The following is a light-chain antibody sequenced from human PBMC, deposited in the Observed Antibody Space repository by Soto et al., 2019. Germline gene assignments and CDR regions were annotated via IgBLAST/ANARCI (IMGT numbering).Light chain of an antibody. V-gene: IGKV3-20*01. CDR2: VAT. J-gene: IGKJ1*01. CDR3: HHYGSSPT. Sequence: EIVLTQSPGTLSLSPGERATLSCRASQSVSSSYLAWYQQKPGQAPRLLIYVATSRGTGIPDRFSGSVSGSDFTITICRLEPEEFAVYYCHHYGSSPTFGQGNKVESK. CDR1: QSVSSSY.